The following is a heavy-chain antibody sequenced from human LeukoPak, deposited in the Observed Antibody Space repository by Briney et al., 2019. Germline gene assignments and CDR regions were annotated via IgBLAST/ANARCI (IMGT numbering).Heavy chain of an antibody. V-gene: IGHV4-59*01. Sequence: SETLSLTCTVSGGSITGSFWGWFRQSPGKGLEWIGFLHESGSTIYNASLKGRASISADTSRSQFSLRLTAVTAADTAVYFCTTGGGWLTDYWGRGTLVTVSS. CDR3: TTGGGWLTDY. CDR1: GGSITGSF. J-gene: IGHJ4*02. D-gene: IGHD5-24*01. CDR2: LHESGST.